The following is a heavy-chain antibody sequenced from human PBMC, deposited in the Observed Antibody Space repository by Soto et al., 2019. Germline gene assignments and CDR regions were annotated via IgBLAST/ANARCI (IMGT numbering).Heavy chain of an antibody. V-gene: IGHV3-30*18. D-gene: IGHD3-10*01. CDR1: GFTFSSYG. Sequence: GESLKISFAASGFTFSSYGMHWVRQAPGKGLEWVAVISYDGSNKYYADSVKGRFTISRDNSKNTLYLQMNSLRAEDTAVYYFAKGGPYFDYWGQGTLVTVSS. CDR2: ISYDGSNK. J-gene: IGHJ4*02. CDR3: AKGGPYFDY.